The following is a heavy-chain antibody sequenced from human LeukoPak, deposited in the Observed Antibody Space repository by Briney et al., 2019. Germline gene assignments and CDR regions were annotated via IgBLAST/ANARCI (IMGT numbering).Heavy chain of an antibody. V-gene: IGHV3-74*01. CDR2: INSDGSST. CDR1: GFTFRSYW. CDR3: ARDRGGSAFDM. Sequence: TGGSLRLSCAPSGFTFRSYWMHWVRQAPGKGLVWVSRINSDGSSTSYADSVKGRFTISRDNAKNTLYLQMNSLRAEDTAVYHCARDRGGSAFDMSGQATMVTVSS. D-gene: IGHD3-16*01. J-gene: IGHJ3*02.